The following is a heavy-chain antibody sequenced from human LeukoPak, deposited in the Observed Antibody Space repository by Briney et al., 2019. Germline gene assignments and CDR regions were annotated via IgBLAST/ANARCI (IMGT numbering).Heavy chain of an antibody. CDR3: ARGLGYCSSTSCFRGARFDY. J-gene: IGHJ4*02. D-gene: IGHD2-2*01. CDR1: GDSISSGDYY. Sequence: SETLSLTCTVSGDSISSGDYYWSWSRQHPGKGLEWIGYIYYSGSTYYNPSLKSRVNISVDTSKNQFSLKLSSVTAADTAVYYCARGLGYCSSTSCFRGARFDYWGQGTLVTVSS. V-gene: IGHV4-31*03. CDR2: IYYSGST.